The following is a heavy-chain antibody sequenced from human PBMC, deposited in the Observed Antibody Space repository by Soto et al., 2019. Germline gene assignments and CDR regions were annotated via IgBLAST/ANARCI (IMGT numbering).Heavy chain of an antibody. D-gene: IGHD3-3*01. CDR2: IWYDGSNK. V-gene: IGHV3-33*01. Sequence: PGGSLRLSCAASGFTFSSYGMHWVRQAPGKGLEWVAVIWYDGSNKYYADSVKGRFTISRDNSKNTLYLQMNSLRAEDTAVYYCAREGRRDGYNFWAGVDYWGQGTLVTVSS. CDR1: GFTFSSYG. CDR3: AREGRRDGYNFWAGVDY. J-gene: IGHJ4*02.